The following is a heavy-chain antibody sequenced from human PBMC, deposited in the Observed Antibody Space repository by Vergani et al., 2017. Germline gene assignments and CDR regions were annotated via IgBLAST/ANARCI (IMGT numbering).Heavy chain of an antibody. J-gene: IGHJ4*02. CDR3: ARSSGYYSYYFDF. Sequence: QVQLVQSGAEVKKPGASVKVSCKASGYTFTGYYMHWVRQAPGQGLEWMGWINPNSGGTNYAQKFQGRVTMTRDTSISTAYMELSSLRSEDTAVYYCARSSGYYSYYFDFWGQGTLVTVSS. CDR1: GYTFTGYY. V-gene: IGHV1-2*02. CDR2: INPNSGGT. D-gene: IGHD3-22*01.